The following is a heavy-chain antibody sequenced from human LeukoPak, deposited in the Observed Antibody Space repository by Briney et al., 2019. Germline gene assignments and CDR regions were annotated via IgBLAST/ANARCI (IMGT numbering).Heavy chain of an antibody. J-gene: IGHJ6*03. CDR3: AREAPAYGSGSYYSYYYYMDV. CDR1: GFTFDDYG. CDR2: INWNGGST. Sequence: GGSLRLSCAASGFTFDDYGMSWVRQAPGKGLEWVSGINWNGGSTGYADSVKGRFTISRDNAKNSLYLQMNSLRAEDTALYYCAREAPAYGSGSYYSYYYYMDVWGKGTTVIVSS. D-gene: IGHD3-10*01. V-gene: IGHV3-20*04.